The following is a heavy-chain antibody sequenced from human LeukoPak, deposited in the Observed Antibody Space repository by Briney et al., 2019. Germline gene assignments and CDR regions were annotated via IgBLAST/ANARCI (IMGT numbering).Heavy chain of an antibody. J-gene: IGHJ4*02. CDR3: AKQTPVQLEFDY. V-gene: IGHV3-74*01. Sequence: PGGSLRLSCAASGFTFSSYWLHWVRQAPGKGLVWVSRIKGDERSTNYADSVKGRFTISSDNSKNTLFLQMNSLRAEDTAIYYCAKQTPVQLEFDYWGQGTLVTVSS. CDR2: IKGDERST. D-gene: IGHD1-1*01. CDR1: GFTFSSYW.